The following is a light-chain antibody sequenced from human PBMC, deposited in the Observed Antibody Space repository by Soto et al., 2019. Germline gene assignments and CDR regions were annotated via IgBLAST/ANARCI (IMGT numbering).Light chain of an antibody. Sequence: QSVLTQPPSVSGSPGQSVTISCTGTSSDVGSYNRVSWYQQPPGTAPKLMIYEVSNRPSGVPDRFSGSKSGNTASLTISGLQAEDEADYYCSSYTSSSTFPYFFGTGTKVTVL. CDR1: SSDVGSYNR. J-gene: IGLJ1*01. V-gene: IGLV2-18*02. CDR3: SSYTSSSTFPYF. CDR2: EVS.